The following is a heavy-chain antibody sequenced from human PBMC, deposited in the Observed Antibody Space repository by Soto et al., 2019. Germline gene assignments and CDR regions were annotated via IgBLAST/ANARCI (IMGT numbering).Heavy chain of an antibody. J-gene: IGHJ1*01. Sequence: SQTLSLTCAISRDSVFSNSAAWNWIRQSPSRGLEWLGRTYYRSKRYNDYAGSLRRRITINPDSSKNQFSLHLNSVTPDDTAVYYCARDLSGFFQHWGLGTPVAVSS. D-gene: IGHD3-3*02. CDR3: ARDLSGFFQH. CDR2: TYYRSKRYN. CDR1: RDSVFSNSAA. V-gene: IGHV6-1*01.